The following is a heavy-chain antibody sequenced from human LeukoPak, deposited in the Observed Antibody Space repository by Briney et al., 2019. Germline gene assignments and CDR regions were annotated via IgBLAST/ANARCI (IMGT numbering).Heavy chain of an antibody. CDR3: ARGRATSGSTLEDY. D-gene: IGHD1-1*01. Sequence: GASVKVSCKASGYTFTGYYMHWVRQAPGQGLEWMGWINHDSGGTNYAQKFQGRVTMTRDTSINTAYMELSSLTSDDTAVYYCARGRATSGSTLEDYWGQGTLVTVSS. CDR2: INHDSGGT. V-gene: IGHV1-2*02. CDR1: GYTFTGYY. J-gene: IGHJ4*02.